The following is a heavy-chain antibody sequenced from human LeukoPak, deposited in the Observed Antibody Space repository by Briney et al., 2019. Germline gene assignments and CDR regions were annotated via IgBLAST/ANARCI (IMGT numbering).Heavy chain of an antibody. Sequence: SETLSLTCTVSGYSISSGYYWGWIRQPPGKGLEWIGSIYHSGSTYYNPSLKSRVTISVDKSKNQFSLKLSSVTAADTAVYYCARSYGNLESYYYYYYMDVWGKGTTVTVSS. CDR3: ARSYGNLESYYYYYYMDV. J-gene: IGHJ6*03. V-gene: IGHV4-38-2*02. CDR1: GYSISSGYY. CDR2: IYHSGST. D-gene: IGHD4-11*01.